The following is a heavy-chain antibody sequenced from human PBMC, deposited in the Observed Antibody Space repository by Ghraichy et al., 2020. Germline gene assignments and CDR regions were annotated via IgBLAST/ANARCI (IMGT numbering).Heavy chain of an antibody. Sequence: GSLRLSCAASGFTFSRLHMSWVRQAPGKGLEWVSSIDGSGGETHYADFVKGRFTISRDNSRNTLYLQMNSLRVEDTAGYYCAKDLSVTEAADWFDPSDQGNLVTVSS. CDR3: AKDLSVTEAADWFDP. CDR2: IDGSGGET. D-gene: IGHD5/OR15-5a*01. J-gene: IGHJ5*02. CDR1: GFTFSRLH. V-gene: IGHV3-23*01.